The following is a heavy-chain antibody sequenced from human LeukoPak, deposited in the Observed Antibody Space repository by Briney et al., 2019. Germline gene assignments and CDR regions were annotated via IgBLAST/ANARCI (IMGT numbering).Heavy chain of an antibody. CDR2: ISAYNGNT. Sequence: ASVKVSCKASGYTFTSYGISWVRQAPGQGLEWMGWISAYNGNTNYAQKLQGRVTMTTDTSTSTAYMELRSLRSDDTAAYYCAREAYYYDSSGYYSGNWFDPWGQGTLVTVSS. V-gene: IGHV1-18*01. D-gene: IGHD3-22*01. CDR1: GYTFTSYG. CDR3: AREAYYYDSSGYYSGNWFDP. J-gene: IGHJ5*02.